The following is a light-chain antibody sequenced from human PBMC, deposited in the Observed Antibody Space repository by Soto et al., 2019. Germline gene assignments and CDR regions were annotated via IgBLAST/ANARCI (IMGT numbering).Light chain of an antibody. J-gene: IGKJ5*01. Sequence: EIVMTQSPATLSVSPGERVTLSCRASQSVRSNLAWYQQKPGQAPRLLIYGASARASGLPASFSGSGSGTDFTLTISSLQSEDFAVYYCQQYNTWPPITFGQGTRLET. CDR1: QSVRSN. CDR3: QQYNTWPPIT. CDR2: GAS. V-gene: IGKV3-15*01.